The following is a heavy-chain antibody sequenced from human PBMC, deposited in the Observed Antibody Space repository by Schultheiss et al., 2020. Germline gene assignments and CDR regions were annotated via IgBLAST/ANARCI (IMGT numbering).Heavy chain of an antibody. V-gene: IGHV3-23*01. CDR1: GFTFSSYA. CDR2: ISGSGGST. J-gene: IGHJ4*02. Sequence: GGSLRLSCAASGFTFSSYAMSWVRQAPGKGLEWVSAISGSGGSTYYADSVKGRFTISRDNAKNSLYLQMNSLRVEDTALYYCAKAYSGYDFFDNWGQGTLVTVSS. CDR3: AKAYSGYDFFDN. D-gene: IGHD5-12*01.